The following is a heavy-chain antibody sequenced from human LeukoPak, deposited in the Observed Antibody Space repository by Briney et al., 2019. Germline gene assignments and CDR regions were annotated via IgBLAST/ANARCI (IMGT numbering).Heavy chain of an antibody. CDR1: GGSFSGYY. Sequence: SETLSLTCAVYGGSFSGYYWSWIRQPPGKGPEWIGEINHSGSTNYNPSLKSRVTISVDTSKNLFSLNLGSVTAADAAVYYCARGLVVAGTRRFDPWGQGTLVTVSS. D-gene: IGHD1/OR15-1a*01. J-gene: IGHJ5*02. V-gene: IGHV4-34*01. CDR2: INHSGST. CDR3: ARGLVVAGTRRFDP.